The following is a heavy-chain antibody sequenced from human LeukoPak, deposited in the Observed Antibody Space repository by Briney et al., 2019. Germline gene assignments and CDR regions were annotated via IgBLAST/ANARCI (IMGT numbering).Heavy chain of an antibody. V-gene: IGHV3-74*01. CDR1: GFTFSTFW. D-gene: IGHD3-16*01. Sequence: PGGSLRLSCAASGFTFSTFWMHWVRQAPGKGLVWVSRISPDGRYTSYADSVKGRFTISRDNAKGSVYLQVNILRAEDTAVYYCSRGHYGPDYWGQGTLVTVSS. CDR2: ISPDGRYT. CDR3: SRGHYGPDY. J-gene: IGHJ4*02.